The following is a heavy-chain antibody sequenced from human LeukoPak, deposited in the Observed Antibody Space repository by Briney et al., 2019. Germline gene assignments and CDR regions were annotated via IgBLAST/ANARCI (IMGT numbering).Heavy chain of an antibody. D-gene: IGHD3-22*01. Sequence: GGSLRLSCAASGFTFSNYAMSWVRQAPGKGLEWVSGVSTSGGSTFYADSVKGRFTISRDNSKNTLFLQMNSLRAEDTALYYCAKGSSGYFADLWGRGTLVTVSS. J-gene: IGHJ5*02. CDR3: AKGSSGYFADL. CDR2: VSTSGGST. CDR1: GFTFSNYA. V-gene: IGHV3-23*01.